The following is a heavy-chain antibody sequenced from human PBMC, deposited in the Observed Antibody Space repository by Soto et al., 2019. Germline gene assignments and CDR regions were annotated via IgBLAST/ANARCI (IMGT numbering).Heavy chain of an antibody. CDR3: TSPEAWVTAANGS. Sequence: VQLVESGGGSVEPGGSLRLSCTTAGFTFADAGMNWIRQAPGMGPEWVGRIKTKSNGETTDDAAAVKGRFTISRDDAERTVYLEMARLKSEDTGVYYCTSPEAWVTAANGSWGQGALVTVSS. CDR2: IKTKSNGETT. J-gene: IGHJ5*02. CDR1: GFTFADAG. V-gene: IGHV3-15*07. D-gene: IGHD6-13*01.